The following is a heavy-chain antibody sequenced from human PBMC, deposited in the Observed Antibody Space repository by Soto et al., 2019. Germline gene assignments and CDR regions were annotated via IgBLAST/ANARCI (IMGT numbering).Heavy chain of an antibody. D-gene: IGHD3-10*01. CDR2: IIPILGIA. CDR3: ARDGGDYYGSGSYYLDP. Sequence: QVQLVQSGAEVKKPGSSVKVSCKASGGTFSSYTISWVRQAPGQGLEWMGRIIPILGIANYAQKFQGRVTINADKSTSTAYMELSSLRSEDTAVYYCARDGGDYYGSGSYYLDPWGQGTLVTVS. J-gene: IGHJ5*02. V-gene: IGHV1-69*08. CDR1: GGTFSSYT.